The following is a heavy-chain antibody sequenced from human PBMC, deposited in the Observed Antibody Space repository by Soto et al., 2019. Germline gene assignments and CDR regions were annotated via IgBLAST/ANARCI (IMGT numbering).Heavy chain of an antibody. Sequence: ASVKVSCKASGYTFTTYHMHWVRQAHGQGLEWMGIINPRGGSTSYEQKFQGRVTMTRDTSTSTVYMELSSLRSEDTAVYYCARAEPVAGDYWGQGTLVTVSS. D-gene: IGHD6-19*01. J-gene: IGHJ4*02. CDR2: INPRGGST. CDR1: GYTFTTYH. V-gene: IGHV1-46*01. CDR3: ARAEPVAGDY.